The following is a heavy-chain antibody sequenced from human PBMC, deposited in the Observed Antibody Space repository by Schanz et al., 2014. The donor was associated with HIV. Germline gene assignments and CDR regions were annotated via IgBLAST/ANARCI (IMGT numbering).Heavy chain of an antibody. CDR2: ISNDGSNK. J-gene: IGHJ6*02. Sequence: QIQVVESGGGVVQPGRSLRLSCAASGFTFSTYAMHWVRQAPGKGLEWVAVISNDGSNKLFADSVKGRFTISRDNSKNTVHLQMNSLRAEDTAVYYCARSPSYGMDVWGQGTTVTVSS. V-gene: IGHV3-30*03. CDR1: GFTFSTYA. CDR3: ARSPSYGMDV.